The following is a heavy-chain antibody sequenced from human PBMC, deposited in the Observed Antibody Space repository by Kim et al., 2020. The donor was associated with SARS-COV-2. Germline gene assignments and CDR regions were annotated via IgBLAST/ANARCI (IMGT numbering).Heavy chain of an antibody. J-gene: IGHJ4*02. CDR2: T. CDR3: AKDRVVGADDY. Sequence: TYYADSVKGRFTISRDNSKNTLYLQMNSLRAEDTAVYYCAKDRVVGADDYWGQGTLVTVSS. V-gene: IGHV3-23*01. D-gene: IGHD1-26*01.